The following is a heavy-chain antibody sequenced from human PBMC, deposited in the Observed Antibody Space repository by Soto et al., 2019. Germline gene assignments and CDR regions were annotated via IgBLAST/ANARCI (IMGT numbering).Heavy chain of an antibody. Sequence: ASVKVSCKASGYTFTSYAMHWVRQAPGQRLEWMGWMNPNSGNTGYAQKFQGRVTMTRNTSISTAYMELSSLRSEDTAVYYCARAFAHYDFWNGYYSINWFGPWGPGTLVTVSS. CDR3: ARAFAHYDFWNGYYSINWFGP. D-gene: IGHD3-3*01. V-gene: IGHV1-8*02. J-gene: IGHJ5*02. CDR1: GYTFTSYA. CDR2: MNPNSGNT.